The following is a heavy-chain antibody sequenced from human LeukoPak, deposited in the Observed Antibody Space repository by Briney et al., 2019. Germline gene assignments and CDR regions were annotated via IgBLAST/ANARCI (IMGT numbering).Heavy chain of an antibody. CDR1: GYTFTAYY. V-gene: IGHV1-2*02. CDR3: ASGGSLDNWYVGYFDY. J-gene: IGHJ4*02. CDR2: INPNSGDT. Sequence: ASVKVSCKASGYTFTAYYMHRVRQAPGQGLEWMGWINPNSGDTNLAQKFQGRVTMTRDSSISTAYMEVSRLRSDDTAVYYCASGGSLDNWYVGYFDYWGQGTLVTVSS. D-gene: IGHD1-1*01.